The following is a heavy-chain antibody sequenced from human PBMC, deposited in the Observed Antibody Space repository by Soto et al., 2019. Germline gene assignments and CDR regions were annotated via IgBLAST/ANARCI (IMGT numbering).Heavy chain of an antibody. D-gene: IGHD6-19*01. CDR2: VSHDGRNT. Sequence: VQLVESGGGVVQPGRSLRLSCAASGFTFSDYAMHWVRQAPGKGLEWVAVVSHDGRNTHYADSVKGRFTISRDSSKNTVSLVLTSLSAEDTAVYYCAKGGRQWLVTSDFNYWGQGALVPVSS. CDR3: AKGGRQWLVTSDFNY. V-gene: IGHV3-30*18. CDR1: GFTFSDYA. J-gene: IGHJ4*02.